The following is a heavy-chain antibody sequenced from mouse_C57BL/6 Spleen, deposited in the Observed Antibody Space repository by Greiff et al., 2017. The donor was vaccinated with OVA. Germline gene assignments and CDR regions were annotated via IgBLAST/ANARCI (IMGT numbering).Heavy chain of an antibody. CDR1: GFTFSSYA. Sequence: EVKLVESGEGLVKPGGSLKLSCAASGFTFSSYAMSWVRQTPEKRLEWVAYISSGGDYIYYADTVKGRFTISRDNARNTLYLQMSSLKSEDTAMYYCTRSYYSNWYFDVWGTGTTVTVSS. D-gene: IGHD2-5*01. CDR3: TRSYYSNWYFDV. V-gene: IGHV5-9-1*02. J-gene: IGHJ1*03. CDR2: ISSGGDYI.